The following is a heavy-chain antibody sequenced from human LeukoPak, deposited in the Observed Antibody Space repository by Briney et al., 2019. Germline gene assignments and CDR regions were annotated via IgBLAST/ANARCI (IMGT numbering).Heavy chain of an antibody. D-gene: IGHD3-10*01. CDR3: ARAVPIDP. Sequence: GGSLRLSCAASGFTFSSYSMNWVRQAPGKGLAWVSYISSSSSIAYYADSVKGRFTISRDNAKNSLYLQMNSLTDEDTAVYYCARAVPIDPWGQGTLVTVSS. J-gene: IGHJ5*02. CDR2: ISSSSSIA. V-gene: IGHV3-48*02. CDR1: GFTFSSYS.